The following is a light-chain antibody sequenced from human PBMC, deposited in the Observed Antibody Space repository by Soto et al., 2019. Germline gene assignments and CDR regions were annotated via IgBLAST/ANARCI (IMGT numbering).Light chain of an antibody. J-gene: IGLJ1*01. CDR3: SSYAGSSNV. Sequence: QSVLTQPPSASGSPGQSVAISCTGTSSDVGGYNYVSWYQQHPGKAPKLMIYEVNKRPSGVPDRFSGSKSGNTASLTGSGLQAEDEDDYYCSSYAGSSNVFGTGTKVTVL. CDR2: EVN. CDR1: SSDVGGYNY. V-gene: IGLV2-8*01.